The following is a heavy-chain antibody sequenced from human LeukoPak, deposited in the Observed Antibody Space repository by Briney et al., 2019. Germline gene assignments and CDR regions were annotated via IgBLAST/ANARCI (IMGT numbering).Heavy chain of an antibody. CDR2: IYPGDSDT. V-gene: IGHV5-51*01. CDR1: GYSFTSYW. D-gene: IGHD2-15*01. J-gene: IGHJ3*02. CDR3: ARQRTHCSGGSCYSGAFDI. Sequence: GESLKISCKGSGYSFTSYWVGWVRQMPGKGLEWMGIIYPGDSDTRYSPSFQGQVTISADKSISTAYLQWSSLKASDTAVYYCARQRTHCSGGSCYSGAFDIWGQGTMVTVSS.